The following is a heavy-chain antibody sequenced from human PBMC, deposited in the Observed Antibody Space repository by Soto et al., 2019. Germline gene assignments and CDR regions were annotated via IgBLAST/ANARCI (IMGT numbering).Heavy chain of an antibody. V-gene: IGHV3-7*01. CDR1: GFSFSSYY. Sequence: VQLVESGGGLVQPGGSLRLSCAASGFSFSSYYMSWVRQAQGKGLEWVANVNGDGSEKYYVDSVKGRFTVSRDNAKNSLYLQMNSLRAEDTAVYYCARGSLAANYWGQGTLVTVSS. CDR2: VNGDGSEK. CDR3: ARGSLAANY. J-gene: IGHJ4*02. D-gene: IGHD3-3*01.